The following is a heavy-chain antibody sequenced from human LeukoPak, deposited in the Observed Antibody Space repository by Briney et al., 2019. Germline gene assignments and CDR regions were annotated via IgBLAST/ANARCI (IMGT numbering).Heavy chain of an antibody. Sequence: GGSLRLSCTVSGLTFGDYAMSWFRQAPGKGLEWVSAISGSGGSTYYADSVKGRFTISRDNSKNTLYLQMNSLRAEDTAVYYCAKDLRRRGNGVGATQAFDYWGQGTLVTVSS. D-gene: IGHD1-26*01. CDR3: AKDLRRRGNGVGATQAFDY. J-gene: IGHJ4*02. CDR1: GLTFGDYA. CDR2: ISGSGGST. V-gene: IGHV3-23*01.